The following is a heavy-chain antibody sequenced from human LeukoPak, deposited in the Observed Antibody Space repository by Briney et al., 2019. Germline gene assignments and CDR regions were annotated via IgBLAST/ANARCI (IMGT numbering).Heavy chain of an antibody. Sequence: ASVKVSCKASGYTFTGYYMHWVRQAPGQGLEWMGWINPNSGGTNYAQKFQGRVTMTRDTSISTAYMELSRLRSDDTAVYYCATSLGTVWYFDYWGQGTLVTVSS. D-gene: IGHD1-1*01. CDR3: ATSLGTVWYFDY. V-gene: IGHV1-2*02. CDR1: GYTFTGYY. J-gene: IGHJ4*02. CDR2: INPNSGGT.